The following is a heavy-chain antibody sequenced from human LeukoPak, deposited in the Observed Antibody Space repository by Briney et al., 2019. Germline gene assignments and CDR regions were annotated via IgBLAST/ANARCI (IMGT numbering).Heavy chain of an antibody. CDR2: IDYSGST. J-gene: IGHJ4*02. V-gene: IGHV4-61*01. Sequence: SETLSLTCTVSGDSVSSDSYYWSWIRQPPGKGLEWIAYIDYSGSTKYNPSLKSRVTITLDTSKNQFPLKLSSVTAADTAVYYCARDRRGYYDSSGYFDYWGQGTLVTVSS. CDR1: GDSVSSDSYY. D-gene: IGHD3-22*01. CDR3: ARDRRGYYDSSGYFDY.